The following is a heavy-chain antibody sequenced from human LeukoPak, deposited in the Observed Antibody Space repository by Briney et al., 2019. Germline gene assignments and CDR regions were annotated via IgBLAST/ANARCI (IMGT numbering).Heavy chain of an antibody. V-gene: IGHV1-69*05. CDR3: AGYDGSTSRPLGYYYYMDV. CDR2: IIPIFGTA. D-gene: IGHD6-13*01. J-gene: IGHJ6*03. CDR1: GGSFSSYA. Sequence: SVKVSCKASGGSFSSYAISWVRQAPGQGLEWMGGIIPIFGTANYAQKFQGRVTITTDESTSTAYMELSSLRSEDTAVYYCAGYDGSTSRPLGYYYYMDVWGKGTTVTVSS.